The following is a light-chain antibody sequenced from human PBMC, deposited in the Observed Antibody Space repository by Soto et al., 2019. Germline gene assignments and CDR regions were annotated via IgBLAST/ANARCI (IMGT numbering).Light chain of an antibody. CDR1: SSNIGRNP. CDR2: FND. J-gene: IGLJ2*01. CDR3: ATWDDSLDGLV. V-gene: IGLV1-44*01. Sequence: QSVLTQPPSASGTPGQRVTNSCSGSSSNIGRNPVNWYQQLPGTAPKPLIYFNDQRPSGVPDRFSGSKSGTSASLAISGLQSEDEADYYCATWDDSLDGLVFGGGTKLTLL.